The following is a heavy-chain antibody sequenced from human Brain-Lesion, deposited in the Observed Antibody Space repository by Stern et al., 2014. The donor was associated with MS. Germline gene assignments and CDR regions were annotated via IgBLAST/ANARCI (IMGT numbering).Heavy chain of an antibody. CDR3: ARDQRGITIFGVVTDYYYLGMDV. J-gene: IGHJ6*02. D-gene: IGHD3-3*01. CDR1: GYIFTGYY. V-gene: IGHV1-2*02. CDR2: INPNTGGT. Sequence: VQLVESGAEVKKPGASGKVSCKTSGYIFTGYYIHWVRQAPGQGLEGMAWINPNTGGTKYAQKFQGRVTMSRDTSISTAYVELSSLTSDDTAVYYCARDQRGITIFGVVTDYYYLGMDVWGQGTTVTVSS.